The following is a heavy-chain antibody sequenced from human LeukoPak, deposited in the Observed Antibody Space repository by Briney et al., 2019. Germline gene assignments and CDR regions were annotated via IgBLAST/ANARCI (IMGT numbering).Heavy chain of an antibody. CDR2: IYYSGST. CDR1: GGSISSSGSY. J-gene: IGHJ3*02. V-gene: IGHV4-39*01. Sequence: SETLSLTCTVSGGSISSSGSYWGWIRQPPGKGLEWIGNIYYSGSTYYNPSLKSRVTISVDTSKNQFSLKLSSVTAADTAVFYCARRGSYDTFDIWGQGTMVTVSS. CDR3: ARRGSYDTFDI. D-gene: IGHD1-26*01.